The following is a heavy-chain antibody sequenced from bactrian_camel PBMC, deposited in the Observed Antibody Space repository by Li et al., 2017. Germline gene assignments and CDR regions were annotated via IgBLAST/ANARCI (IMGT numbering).Heavy chain of an antibody. CDR3: AAGPPPNWSNNWNRLSRSAYKY. V-gene: IGHV3S1*01. Sequence: HVQLVESGGGSVQAGGSLRLSCAASLHTYSGNCMGWFRQAPGKEREGVAFIYTGSGSTYYADSVKGRFTLSEDSAKNTLYLQMSSLTPEDTAMYFCAAGPPPNWSNNWNRLSRSAYKYWCQGTQVTVS. D-gene: IGHD8*01. CDR2: IYTGSGST. J-gene: IGHJ4*01. CDR1: LHTYSGNC.